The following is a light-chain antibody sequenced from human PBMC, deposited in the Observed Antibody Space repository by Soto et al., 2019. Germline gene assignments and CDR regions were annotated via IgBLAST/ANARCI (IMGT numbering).Light chain of an antibody. J-gene: IGKJ3*01. Sequence: EVVLTQSPGTLSLSPGERATLSCRASQSINNNLAWCQHKSGQAPRLLIYSASSRAAGVPDRFSGSGSRTDFTLTISRLEPEDFAVYYCQQYGTSRVTFGPGTKVDIK. CDR2: SAS. V-gene: IGKV3-20*01. CDR3: QQYGTSRVT. CDR1: QSINNN.